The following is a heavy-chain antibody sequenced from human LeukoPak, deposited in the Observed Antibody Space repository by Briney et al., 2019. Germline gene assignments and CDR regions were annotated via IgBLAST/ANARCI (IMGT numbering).Heavy chain of an antibody. CDR1: GFTFSNAW. D-gene: IGHD2-21*02. V-gene: IGHV3-15*01. J-gene: IGHJ6*02. CDR2: IKSKTDGGTT. Sequence: GGSLRLSCAASGFTFSNAWMSWVRQAPGKGLEWVGRIKSKTDGGTTDYAAPAKGRFTISRDDSKNTLYLQMNSLKTEDTAVYYCTTVVVVTAVHYYGMDVWGRGTTVTVSS. CDR3: TTVVVVTAVHYYGMDV.